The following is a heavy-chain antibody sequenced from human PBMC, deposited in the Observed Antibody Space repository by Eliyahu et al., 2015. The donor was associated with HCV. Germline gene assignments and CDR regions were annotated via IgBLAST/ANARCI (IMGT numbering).Heavy chain of an antibody. Sequence: EVLLLESGGGLVQPGGSLRLSCAASGFTFSNYDXTWVRQAPGKGLGWVSGFSGSGGSTYYADSVKGRFTISRDNSRNTLYLQMNSLRAEDTAVFYCAKVATRTFGGVSVRVYFDYWGQGTLVTVSS. J-gene: IGHJ4*02. CDR1: GFTFSNYD. CDR3: AKVATRTFGGVSVRVYFDY. V-gene: IGHV3-23*01. D-gene: IGHD3-16*02. CDR2: FSGSGGST.